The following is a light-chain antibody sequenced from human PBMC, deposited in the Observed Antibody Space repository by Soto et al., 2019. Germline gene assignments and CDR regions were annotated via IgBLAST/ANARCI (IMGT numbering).Light chain of an antibody. CDR1: QGTNNY. J-gene: IGKJ4*01. CDR2: AAS. CDR3: QKYNSALL. Sequence: DIQMTQSPSSLSASVGDRVTITCRASQGTNNYLAWYQQKPGKVPKLLIYAASTLQSVVPSRFSGSGSGTDFTLTISSLQPEDVATYYCQKYNSALLFGGGTKVEIK. V-gene: IGKV1-27*01.